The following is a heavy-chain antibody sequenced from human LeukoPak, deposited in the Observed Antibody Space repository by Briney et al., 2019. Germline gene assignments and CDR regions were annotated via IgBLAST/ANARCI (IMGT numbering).Heavy chain of an antibody. CDR3: ARGGAPYFDWCFDY. V-gene: IGHV3-48*03. D-gene: IGHD3-9*01. CDR1: GFTFSSYD. CDR2: ISSSGNTI. Sequence: GGSLRLSCAASGFTFSSYDMNWVRQAPGKGLEWVSYISSSGNTIYYADSVKGRFTISRDNAKNSLYLQMNSLRAEGTAIYYCARGGAPYFDWCFDYWGQGTLVTVSS. J-gene: IGHJ4*02.